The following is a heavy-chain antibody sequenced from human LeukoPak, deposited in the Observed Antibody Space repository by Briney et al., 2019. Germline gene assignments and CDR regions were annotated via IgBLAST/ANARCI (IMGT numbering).Heavy chain of an antibody. CDR3: ARGALRSVDY. CDR1: GLTFSRSA. D-gene: IGHD3-10*02. Sequence: GGSLRLSCAASGLTFSRSAMHWVRQAPGKGLECVGIINEHGSEKYYVDSVKGRFTISRDNAKNSLYLQINSLRAEDTAVYYCARGALRSVDYWGQGTLLTVSS. J-gene: IGHJ4*02. CDR2: INEHGSEK. V-gene: IGHV3-7*03.